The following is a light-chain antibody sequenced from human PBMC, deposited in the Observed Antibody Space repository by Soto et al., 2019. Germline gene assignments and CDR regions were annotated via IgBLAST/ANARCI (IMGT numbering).Light chain of an antibody. V-gene: IGKV3-15*01. CDR1: QSVSSN. Sequence: MNRSKDRMSVSPGKRVDLSGRASQSVSSNLAWYQQKPGQAPRLLIYGASTRATGIPARFSGSGSGTEFTLSIRSLQSEDFAVYYCQQYNNWPPWTFGQGTKVDI. J-gene: IGKJ1*01. CDR2: GAS. CDR3: QQYNNWPPWT.